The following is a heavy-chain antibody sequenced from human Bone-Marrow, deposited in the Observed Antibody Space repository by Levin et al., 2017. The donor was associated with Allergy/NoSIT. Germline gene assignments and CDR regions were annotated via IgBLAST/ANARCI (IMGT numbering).Heavy chain of an antibody. Sequence: ASVKVSCKASGYTFTSYYMHWVRQAPGQGLEWMGIINPSGGSTSYAQKFQGRVTMTRDTSTSTVYMELSSLRSEDTAVYYCASGIVGATSYYYYGMDGWGQGTTVTVSS. CDR3: ASGIVGATSYYYYGMDG. D-gene: IGHD1-26*01. CDR2: INPSGGST. V-gene: IGHV1-46*01. J-gene: IGHJ6*02. CDR1: GYTFTSYY.